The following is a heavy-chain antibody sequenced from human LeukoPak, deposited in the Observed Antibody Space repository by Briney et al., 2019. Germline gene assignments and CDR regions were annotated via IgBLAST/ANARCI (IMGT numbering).Heavy chain of an antibody. CDR3: ARRYCSSTSCSYDAFDI. D-gene: IGHD2-2*01. Sequence: PSETLSLTCTVSGGSISSGSYYWSWIRQPAGKGLEWIGRIYTSGSTNYNPSLKSRVTISVDTSKNQFSLKLSSVTAADTAVYYCARRYCSSTSCSYDAFDIWGQGTMVTVSS. V-gene: IGHV4-61*02. CDR1: GGSISSGSYY. CDR2: IYTSGST. J-gene: IGHJ3*02.